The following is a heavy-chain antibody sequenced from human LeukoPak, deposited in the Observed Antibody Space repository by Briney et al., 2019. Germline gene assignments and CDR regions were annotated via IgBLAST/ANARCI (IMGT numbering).Heavy chain of an antibody. D-gene: IGHD6-13*01. CDR1: EFTFSTYD. CDR3: ARAKMPGIQTAGRVNYFDS. J-gene: IGHJ4*02. V-gene: IGHV3-13*01. CDR2: IDTAGNT. Sequence: GRSLRLSCAASEFTFSTYDMHWVRQATGKGLEWDSTIDTAGNTWYPDSVKGRFTISRENAKNSLNLQMNSLRVGDTAVYYCARAKMPGIQTAGRVNYFDSWGQGTLVTVSS.